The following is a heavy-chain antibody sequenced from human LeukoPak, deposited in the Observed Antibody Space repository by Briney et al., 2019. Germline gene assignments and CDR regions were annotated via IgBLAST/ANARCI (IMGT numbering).Heavy chain of an antibody. CDR1: GYTFTRYY. CDR2: INPSGGST. D-gene: IGHD3-22*01. J-gene: IGHJ4*02. V-gene: IGHV1-46*01. CDR3: ARDCVPTQNYYDSSGYHYDY. Sequence: GASVKVSCKASGYTFTRYYMHWVRQAPGQGLEWMGIINPSGGSTSYAQKFQGRVTMTRDTSTSTVYMELSSLRSEDTAAYYCARDCVPTQNYYDSSGYHYDYWGQGTLVTVSS.